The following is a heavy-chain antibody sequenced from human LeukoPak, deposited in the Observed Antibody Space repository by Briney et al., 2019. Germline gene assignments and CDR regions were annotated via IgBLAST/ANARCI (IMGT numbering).Heavy chain of an antibody. CDR2: FYYSGST. D-gene: IGHD3-22*01. CDR3: ARYAYDSSGYYSFDY. Sequence: PSETLSLTCTVSGGSISSSSYYWGWIRQPPGTGLEWIGSFYYSGSTYYNPSLKSRVTISVDTSKNQFSLKLSSVTAADTAVYCCARYAYDSSGYYSFDYWGQGTLVTVSS. J-gene: IGHJ4*02. CDR1: GGSISSSSYY. V-gene: IGHV4-39*07.